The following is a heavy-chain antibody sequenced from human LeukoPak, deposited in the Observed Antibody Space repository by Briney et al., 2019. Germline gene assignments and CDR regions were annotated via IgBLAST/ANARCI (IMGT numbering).Heavy chain of an antibody. Sequence: GGSLRLSCVASGFTFGKYWMSWVRQAPGKGLEWISGISGSGASTYYADSVTGRFTISRDNSRNTLYLQMNSLRGDDTAVYYCAKDVGKWESLHFFDYWGQGTLVTVSS. J-gene: IGHJ4*02. CDR3: AKDVGKWESLHFFDY. CDR2: ISGSGAST. CDR1: GFTFGKYW. V-gene: IGHV3-23*01. D-gene: IGHD1-26*01.